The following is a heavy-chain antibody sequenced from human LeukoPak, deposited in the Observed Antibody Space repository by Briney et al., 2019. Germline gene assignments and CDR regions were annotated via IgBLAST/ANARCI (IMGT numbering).Heavy chain of an antibody. CDR2: IRYDGSNK. V-gene: IGHV3-30*02. D-gene: IGHD3-3*02. CDR1: GFTFSSYG. CDR3: AKLADGLDY. J-gene: IGHJ4*02. Sequence: GGSLRLSCAASGFTFSSYGMHWVRQAPGKGLEWVAFIRYDGSNKYYADSVKGRFTISRDNSKSTLYLQMNSLRAEDTAVYYCAKLADGLDYWGQGTLVTVSS.